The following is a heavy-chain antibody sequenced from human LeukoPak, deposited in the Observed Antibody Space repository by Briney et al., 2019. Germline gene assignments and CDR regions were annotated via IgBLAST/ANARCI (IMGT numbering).Heavy chain of an antibody. D-gene: IGHD3-10*01. V-gene: IGHV4-39*01. CDR2: IYYSGST. J-gene: IGHJ5*02. CDR1: GGSISSSSYY. CDR3: ARQSMVRGVIGGGWFDP. Sequence: PSETLPLTCTVSGGSISSSSYYWGWIRQPPGKGLEWIGSIYYSGSTYYNPSLKSRVTISVDTSKNQFSLKLSSVTAADTAVYYCARQSMVRGVIGGGWFDPWGQGTLVTVSS.